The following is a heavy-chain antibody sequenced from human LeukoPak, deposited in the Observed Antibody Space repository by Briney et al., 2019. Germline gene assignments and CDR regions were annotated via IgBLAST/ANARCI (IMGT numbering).Heavy chain of an antibody. V-gene: IGHV4-34*01. J-gene: IGHJ4*02. Sequence: SSETLSLTCAVYGGSFSGYYWSWIRQPPGKGLEWIGEINHSGSTNYNPSLKSRVTISVDTSKNQFSLKLSSVTAADTAVYYCARGRIGSYLRYFDYWGQGTLVTVSS. CDR1: GGSFSGYY. CDR2: INHSGST. CDR3: ARGRIGSYLRYFDY. D-gene: IGHD1-26*01.